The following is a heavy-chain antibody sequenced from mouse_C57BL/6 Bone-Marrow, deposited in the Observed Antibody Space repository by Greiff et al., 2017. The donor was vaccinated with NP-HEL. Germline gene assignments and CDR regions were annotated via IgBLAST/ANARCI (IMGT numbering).Heavy chain of an antibody. CDR1: GYAFSSSW. J-gene: IGHJ2*01. Sequence: QVQLQQSGPELVKPGASVKISCKASGYAFSSSWMHWVKQRPGKGLEWIGRIYPGDGDTNYNGKFKGKATLTADKSSSTAYMQLSSLPSEDSAVYFCAKEGWLPHFDYWGQGTTLTVSS. CDR3: AKEGWLPHFDY. CDR2: IYPGDGDT. D-gene: IGHD2-3*01. V-gene: IGHV1-82*01.